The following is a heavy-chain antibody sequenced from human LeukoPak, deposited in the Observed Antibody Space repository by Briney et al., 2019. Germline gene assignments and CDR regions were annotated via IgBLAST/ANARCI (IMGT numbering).Heavy chain of an antibody. CDR1: GYSFTSYW. CDR2: IYPGDSGT. D-gene: IGHD4-17*01. J-gene: IGHJ4*02. Sequence: GESLKISCKGSGYSFTSYWIGWVRQMPGKGLEWMGIIYPGDSGTRYSPSFQGQVTISADKSISTAYLQWSSLKASDTAMYYCARHADYGDRTVRLDYWGQGTLVTVSS. V-gene: IGHV5-51*01. CDR3: ARHADYGDRTVRLDY.